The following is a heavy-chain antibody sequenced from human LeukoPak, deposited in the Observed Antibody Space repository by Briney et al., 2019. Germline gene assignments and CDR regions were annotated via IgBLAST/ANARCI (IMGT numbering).Heavy chain of an antibody. V-gene: IGHV3-23*01. J-gene: IGHJ5*02. CDR2: ISGSGGST. D-gene: IGHD3-22*01. CDR3: AKETIVVVHEENWFDP. CDR1: GFTFSSYA. Sequence: GGSLRLSCAASGFTFSSYAMSWVRQAPGKGLEWVSAISGSGGSTYYADSVKGRFAISRDNSKNTLYLQMNSLRAEDTAVYYCAKETIVVVHEENWFDPWGQGTLVTVSS.